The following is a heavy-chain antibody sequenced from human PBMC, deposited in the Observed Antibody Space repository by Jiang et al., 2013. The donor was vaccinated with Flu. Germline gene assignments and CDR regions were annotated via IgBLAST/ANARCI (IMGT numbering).Heavy chain of an antibody. Sequence: QSGSELKKPGASVKVSCKASGYSFGDYVLNWVRQAPGQGLEWLGWINTNNGNPTYAQGFTGRLVFSLDASVRTAYLEISSPKAEDTAVYYCAKGVAWGSGSYRNAFDMWGQGTMVTVSS. CDR2: INTNNGNP. J-gene: IGHJ3*02. CDR1: GYSFGDYV. D-gene: IGHD3-10*01. V-gene: IGHV7-4-1*02. CDR3: AKGVAWGSGSYRNAFDM.